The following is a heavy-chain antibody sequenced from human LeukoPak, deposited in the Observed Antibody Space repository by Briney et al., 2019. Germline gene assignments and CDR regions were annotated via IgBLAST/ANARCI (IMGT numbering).Heavy chain of an antibody. J-gene: IGHJ4*02. D-gene: IGHD3-22*01. Sequence: SETLSLTCAVYGGSFSGYYWSWIRQPPGKGLEWIGEINHSGSTNYNPSLKCRVTISVDTSKNQFSLKLSSVTAADTAVYYCASSGYYFSIDYWGQGTLVTVSS. V-gene: IGHV4-34*01. CDR3: ASSGYYFSIDY. CDR1: GGSFSGYY. CDR2: INHSGST.